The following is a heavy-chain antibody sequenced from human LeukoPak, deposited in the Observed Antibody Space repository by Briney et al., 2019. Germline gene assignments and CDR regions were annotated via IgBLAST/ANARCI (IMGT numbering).Heavy chain of an antibody. Sequence: SETLSLTCTVSGGSISSSTYYWSWIRQPPGKGLEWIGEINHSGSTNYNPSLKSRVTISVDTSKNQFSLKLSSVTAADTAVYYCARTMVISWVGYFDYWGQGTLVTVSS. CDR3: ARTMVISWVGYFDY. D-gene: IGHD3-10*01. J-gene: IGHJ4*02. CDR1: GGSISSSTYY. CDR2: INHSGST. V-gene: IGHV4-39*07.